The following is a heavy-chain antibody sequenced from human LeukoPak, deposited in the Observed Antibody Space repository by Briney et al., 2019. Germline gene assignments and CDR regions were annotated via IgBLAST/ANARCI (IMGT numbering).Heavy chain of an antibody. V-gene: IGHV4-39*01. D-gene: IGHD3-22*01. CDR2: TYYSGST. CDR3: ARRWGYDSSGYYY. Sequence: SETLSLTCTVSGGSISSSSYYWGWIRQPPGKGLEWIGSTYYSGSTYYNPSLKSRVTISVDTSKNQFSLKLSSVTAADTAVYYCARRWGYDSSGYYYWGQGTLVTVSS. J-gene: IGHJ4*02. CDR1: GGSISSSSYY.